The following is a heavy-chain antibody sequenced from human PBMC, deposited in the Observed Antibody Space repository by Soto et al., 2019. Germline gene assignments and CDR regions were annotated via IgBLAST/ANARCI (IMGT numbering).Heavy chain of an antibody. J-gene: IGHJ5*02. CDR1: GYTFTTYA. D-gene: IGHD2-2*02. Sequence: GASVKVSCKASGYTFTTYATHWVRQAPGGGLEWVGWVTGDTGDTKYAREFKGRVTLTRNISASTSYMELSSLTSEDTAIYYCTREYPAFDPWGQGTLVTVSS. CDR3: TREYPAFDP. CDR2: VTGDTGDT. V-gene: IGHV1-3*01.